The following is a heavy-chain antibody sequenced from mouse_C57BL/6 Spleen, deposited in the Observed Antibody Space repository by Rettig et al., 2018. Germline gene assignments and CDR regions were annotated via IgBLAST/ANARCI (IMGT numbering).Heavy chain of an antibody. Sequence: EVQLVESGGGLVQPKGSLKLSCAASGFSFNTYAMNWVRQAPGKGLEWIARIRSKSNNYAKYYADSVKERFTISRDDSESMLYLQMNNLKTEDTAMYYCVRVYMDYWGQGTSVTVSS. V-gene: IGHV10-1*01. CDR2: IRSKSNNYAK. J-gene: IGHJ4*01. CDR1: GFSFNTYA. CDR3: VRVYMDY.